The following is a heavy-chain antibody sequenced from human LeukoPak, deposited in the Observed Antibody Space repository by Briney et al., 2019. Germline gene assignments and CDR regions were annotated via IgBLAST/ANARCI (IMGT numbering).Heavy chain of an antibody. CDR3: ARKGQGSNWAAEYFQN. CDR2: ISGSGGTGI. CDR1: GFTFSSYA. D-gene: IGHD6-13*01. V-gene: IGHV3-23*01. Sequence: GGSLRLSCAASGFTFSSYAMSWVRQAPGKGLEWVSAISGSGGTGICYEDSVKGRFTISRDNSKNTLFLQMNSLRADDTAVYYCARKGQGSNWAAEYFQNWGQGTLVTVSS. J-gene: IGHJ1*01.